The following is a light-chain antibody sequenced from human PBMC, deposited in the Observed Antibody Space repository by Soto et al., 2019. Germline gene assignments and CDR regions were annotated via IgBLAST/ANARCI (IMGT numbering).Light chain of an antibody. CDR2: DAY. CDR3: QRRHMWPIT. Sequence: VWTQCPMTISLAPCERATSSCRASQSFRGLLAWYQQKPGQAPRLLIYDAYNRATGIPPRFSGSGSGTDFTLTISSLEPEDSAVYYCQRRHMWPITFGQGTRLELK. V-gene: IGKV3-11*01. J-gene: IGKJ5*01. CDR1: QSFRGL.